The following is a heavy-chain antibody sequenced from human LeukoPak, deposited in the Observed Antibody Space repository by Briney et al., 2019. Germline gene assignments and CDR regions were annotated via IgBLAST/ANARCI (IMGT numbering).Heavy chain of an antibody. CDR2: IYSGGST. V-gene: IGHV3-66*01. CDR1: GFTVISNY. D-gene: IGHD3-9*01. J-gene: IGHJ4*02. Sequence: GGSLRLSCAASGFTVISNYMSWVRQAPGKGLEWVSVIYSGGSTYYADSVKGRFTISRDYSKNTLYLQMNSLRAEDTAVYYCATMNVLRSFDWLYYFDDWGQGTLVTVSS. CDR3: ATMNVLRSFDWLYYFDD.